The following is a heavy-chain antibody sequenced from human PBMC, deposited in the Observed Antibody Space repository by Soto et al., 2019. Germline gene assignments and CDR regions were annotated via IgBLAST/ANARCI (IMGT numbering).Heavy chain of an antibody. D-gene: IGHD3-22*01. CDR3: ARDWNHYDSSGHGDY. J-gene: IGHJ4*02. Sequence: ASVKVSCKASGYTFTIYPMHWVRQAPGQGLEWMGWINAGNGDTKYSQKFQGRVTITRDTSASTAYMELSSLRSEDTAVYYCARDWNHYDSSGHGDYWGQGTLVTVSS. V-gene: IGHV1-3*01. CDR1: GYTFTIYP. CDR2: INAGNGDT.